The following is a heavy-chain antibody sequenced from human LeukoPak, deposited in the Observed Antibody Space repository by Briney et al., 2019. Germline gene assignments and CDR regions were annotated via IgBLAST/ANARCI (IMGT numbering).Heavy chain of an antibody. V-gene: IGHV4-59*01. J-gene: IGHJ6*02. CDR1: GGSISGYY. CDR3: ARVGGTNFYYYGLDV. CDR2: IYDSGST. D-gene: IGHD3-3*01. Sequence: SGTLSLTCAVSGGSISGYYWSWIGQPPGKGLEWIGYIYDSGSTNYNPSLKSRVTISVDTSKNQFSLKLNSVTAADTAVYYCARVGGTNFYYYGLDVWGQGTTVTVSS.